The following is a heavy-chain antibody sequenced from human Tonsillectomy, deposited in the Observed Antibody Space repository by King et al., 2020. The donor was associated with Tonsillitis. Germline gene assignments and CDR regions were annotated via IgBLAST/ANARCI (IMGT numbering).Heavy chain of an antibody. CDR1: GFTFSSYG. V-gene: IGHV3-30*02. CDR3: AKPIKYCSCGSCSFDY. D-gene: IGHD2-15*01. J-gene: IGHJ4*02. Sequence: VQLVESGGGVVQPGGSLRLSCAASGFTFSSYGMHWVRQAPGKGLEWVAFIRYDGSNKYYADSVKGRFTISRDNSKNTVNLQMNSLRAEDTAVYYCAKPIKYCSCGSCSFDYWGQGTLVTVSS. CDR2: IRYDGSNK.